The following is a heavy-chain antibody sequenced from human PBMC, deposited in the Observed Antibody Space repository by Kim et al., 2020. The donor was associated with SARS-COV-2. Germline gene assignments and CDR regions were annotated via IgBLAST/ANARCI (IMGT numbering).Heavy chain of an antibody. V-gene: IGHV3-30*18. J-gene: IGHJ3*02. CDR2: ISYDGSNK. CDR3: AKKGTYCTGGVCYLTAFDI. CDR1: GFTFSSYG. Sequence: GGSLRLSCAASGFTFSSYGMHWVRQAPGKGLEWVAVISYDGSNKYYADSVKGRFTISRDNSKNTLYLQMNSLRAEDTAVYYCAKKGTYCTGGVCYLTAFDIWGQGTMVTVSS. D-gene: IGHD2-8*02.